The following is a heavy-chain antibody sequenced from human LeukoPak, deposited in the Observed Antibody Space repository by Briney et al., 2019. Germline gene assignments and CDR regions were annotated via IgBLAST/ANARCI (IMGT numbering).Heavy chain of an antibody. V-gene: IGHV1-69*06. CDR2: IIPLFGTT. CDR1: GGTFSDCA. Sequence: SVKVSCKMFGGTFSDCAITWLRQAPGQGLEWVGRIIPLFGTTKSAQGFQDRVTLSADKSTNTAYMELTSLRSDDTAVYYCARGGFTPVITFGPFYFESWGQGTLITVSS. CDR3: ARGGFTPVITFGPFYFES. D-gene: IGHD3-16*01. J-gene: IGHJ4*02.